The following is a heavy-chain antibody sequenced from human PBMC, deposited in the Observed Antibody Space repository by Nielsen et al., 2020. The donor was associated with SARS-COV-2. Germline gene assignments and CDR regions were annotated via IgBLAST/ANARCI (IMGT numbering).Heavy chain of an antibody. CDR3: ARAPYGSGAYSWFDP. D-gene: IGHD3-10*01. Sequence: GESLKISCAASGFTFSTYWMHWVRQAPGKGLVWVSRINSDGSSTSYADSVKGRFTISRDNAKNTLYLQMSNLRAEDTAVYYCARAPYGSGAYSWFDPWGQGTLVTVSS. V-gene: IGHV3-74*01. CDR2: INSDGSST. CDR1: GFTFSTYW. J-gene: IGHJ5*02.